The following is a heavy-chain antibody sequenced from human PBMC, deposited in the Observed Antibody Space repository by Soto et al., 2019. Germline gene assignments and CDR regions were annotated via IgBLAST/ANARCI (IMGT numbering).Heavy chain of an antibody. D-gene: IGHD4-17*01. Sequence: SETLSLTCTVSGGSISSGGYYWSWIRQHPGKDLEWIGYIYYSGSTYYNPSLKSRVTISVDRSKNQFSLKLSSVTAADTAVYYCARASTTVTTLDYWGQGTLVTVSS. J-gene: IGHJ4*02. V-gene: IGHV4-31*03. CDR1: GGSISSGGYY. CDR3: ARASTTVTTLDY. CDR2: IYYSGST.